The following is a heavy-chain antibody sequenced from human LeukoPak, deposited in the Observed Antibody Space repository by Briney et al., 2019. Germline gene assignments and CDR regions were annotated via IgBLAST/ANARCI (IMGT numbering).Heavy chain of an antibody. Sequence: GGSLRLSCAASRITFTYWMSWVRQAPGKGLEWVANIKQDGSVKYYVDSVKGRFTISRDNAKKFLFLQMNSLRAEDTAVYYCASSFSDDFWSGHFWGQGTLVTVSS. V-gene: IGHV3-7*01. CDR1: RITFTYW. J-gene: IGHJ4*02. CDR3: ASSFSDDFWSGHF. D-gene: IGHD3-3*01. CDR2: IKQDGSVK.